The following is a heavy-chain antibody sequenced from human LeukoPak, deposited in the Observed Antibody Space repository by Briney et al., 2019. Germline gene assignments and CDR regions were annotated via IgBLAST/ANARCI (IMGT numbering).Heavy chain of an antibody. J-gene: IGHJ4*02. Sequence: ASVKVSCKASGGTFSSYAISWVRQAPAQGLELMGGIIPIFGTANYAKKFQGRVTITTDESTSTAYMELSSLRSEDTAVYYCARGRLYGDYSYWGQGTLVTVSS. CDR3: ARGRLYGDYSY. D-gene: IGHD4-17*01. V-gene: IGHV1-69*05. CDR2: IIPIFGTA. CDR1: GGTFSSYA.